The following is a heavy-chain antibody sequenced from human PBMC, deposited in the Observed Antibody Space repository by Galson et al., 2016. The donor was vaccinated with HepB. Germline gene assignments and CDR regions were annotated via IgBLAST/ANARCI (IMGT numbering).Heavy chain of an antibody. D-gene: IGHD1-1*01. Sequence: QSGADVKKPGASVKVSCKASGYTFTSYGISWVRQAPGQGLEWMGWISTYSGNTNYGKRLQGRVTMTTDTSTSTAYMELRSLRSDDTAVYYCARDADWNLDYWGQGTLVTVSS. J-gene: IGHJ4*02. V-gene: IGHV1-18*01. CDR2: ISTYSGNT. CDR3: ARDADWNLDY. CDR1: GYTFTSYG.